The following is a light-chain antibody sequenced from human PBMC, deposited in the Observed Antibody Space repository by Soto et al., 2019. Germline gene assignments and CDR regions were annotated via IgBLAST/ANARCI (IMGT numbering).Light chain of an antibody. CDR2: DAS. J-gene: IGKJ5*01. CDR3: QQYDNLPIT. CDR1: QDLSNY. V-gene: IGKV1-33*01. Sequence: DIQMTQSPSSLSASVGDRVTITCQASQDLSNYLSWYQQKPWKAPKLLIYDASNLVTGVPPRFSGSGSETEFTFTISSLQPEDSATYDCQQYDNLPITFGRGTRLEIK.